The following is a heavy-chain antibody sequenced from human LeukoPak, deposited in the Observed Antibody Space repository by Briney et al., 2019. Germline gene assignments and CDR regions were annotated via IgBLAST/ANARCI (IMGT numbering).Heavy chain of an antibody. CDR3: AGLKLFGGDFN. CDR1: AGSISTYY. J-gene: IGHJ4*02. CDR2: IYYSGNT. Sequence: SQTLSLTCTVSAGSISTYYWSWIRQPPGKGLEWIGYIYYSGNTNYNPALKSRVTISLDTSKNPFSLKLNSVTAADTAVYYCAGLKLFGGDFNWGQGLVVSVSS. D-gene: IGHD2-21*02. V-gene: IGHV4-59*08.